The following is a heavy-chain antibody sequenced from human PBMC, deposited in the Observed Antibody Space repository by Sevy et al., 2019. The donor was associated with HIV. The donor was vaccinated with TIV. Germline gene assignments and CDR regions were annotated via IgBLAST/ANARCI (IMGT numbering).Heavy chain of an antibody. D-gene: IGHD2-21*02. J-gene: IGHJ4*02. CDR3: AKWSGDYPLYYCDF. CDR1: GSTFKNHG. CDR2: IRSDDTAV. V-gene: IGHV3-30*02. Sequence: GGSLRLSCEVSGSTFKNHGMHWVRRAPGKGLEWLAAIRSDDTAVDYAASVKGRFTISRDIFKNTLYLQMNSLRVEDTAVYYCAKWSGDYPLYYCDFWGQGTLVTVSS.